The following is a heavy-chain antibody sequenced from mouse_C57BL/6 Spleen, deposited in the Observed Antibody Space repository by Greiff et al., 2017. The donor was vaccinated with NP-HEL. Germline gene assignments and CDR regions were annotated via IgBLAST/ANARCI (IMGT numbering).Heavy chain of an antibody. CDR3: ARHHYDYDSFDY. D-gene: IGHD2-4*01. J-gene: IGHJ2*01. CDR2: IWSDGST. V-gene: IGHV2-6-1*01. CDR1: GFSLTSYG. Sequence: QVHVKQSGPGLVAPSQSLSITCTVSGFSLTSYGVHWVRQPPGKGLEWLVVIWSDGSTTYNSALKSRLSISKDNSKSQVFLKMNSLQTDDTAMYYCARHHYDYDSFDYWGQGTTLTVSS.